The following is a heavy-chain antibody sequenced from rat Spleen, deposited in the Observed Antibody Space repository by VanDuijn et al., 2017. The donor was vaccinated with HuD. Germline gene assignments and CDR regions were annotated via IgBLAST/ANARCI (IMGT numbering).Heavy chain of an antibody. V-gene: IGHV5-20*01. CDR3: TTDPYGGYRD. Sequence: EVQLVESGGGLVQPGRSLKLSCAASGFSFSDYNMAWVRQAPKKGLEWVATIFYDGGSTNYRDSVKGRFTISRDNTKSTLYLQMDSLRSEDTATYYCTTDPYGGYRDWGQGVMVTVSS. J-gene: IGHJ2*01. CDR2: IFYDGGST. D-gene: IGHD1-11*01. CDR1: GFSFSDYN.